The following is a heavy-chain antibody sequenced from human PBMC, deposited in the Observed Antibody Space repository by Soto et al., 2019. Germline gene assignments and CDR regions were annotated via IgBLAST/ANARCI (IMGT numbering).Heavy chain of an antibody. CDR2: IYYSGST. CDR1: GGSISSYY. D-gene: IGHD3-3*01. Sequence: SETLSLTCTVSGGSISSYYWSWIRQPPGKGLEWIGYIYYSGSTNYNPSLKSRVTISVDTSKNQFSLKLSSVTAADTAVYYCARASYDFWSGYYPNWFDPWGQGTLVTVSS. V-gene: IGHV4-59*01. J-gene: IGHJ5*02. CDR3: ARASYDFWSGYYPNWFDP.